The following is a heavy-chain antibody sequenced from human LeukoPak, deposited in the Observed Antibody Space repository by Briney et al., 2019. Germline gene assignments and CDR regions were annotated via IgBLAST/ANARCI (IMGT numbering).Heavy chain of an antibody. CDR3: ARLWGTVDIVATILNWFDP. V-gene: IGHV5-51*01. J-gene: IGHJ5*02. CDR2: IYPGDSDT. D-gene: IGHD5-12*01. Sequence: PGEFLKISCKGSGYSFTSYWIGWVRQMPGKGLEWMGIIYPGDSDTRYSPSIQGQVTISADKSISTAYLQWSSLKASDTAMYYCARLWGTVDIVATILNWFDPWGQGTLVTVSS. CDR1: GYSFTSYW.